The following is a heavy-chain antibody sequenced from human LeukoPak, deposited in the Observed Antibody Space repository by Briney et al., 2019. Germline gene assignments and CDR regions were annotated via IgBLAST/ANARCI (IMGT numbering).Heavy chain of an antibody. CDR2: INPNSGGT. V-gene: IGHV1-2*02. CDR3: ARDLDYYDSSGSGDY. D-gene: IGHD3-22*01. CDR1: GYTFTGYY. J-gene: IGHJ4*02. Sequence: ASVKVSCKASGYTFTGYYMHWVRQAPGQGLEWMGWINPNSGGTNYAQEVQGRVTMTRDTSISTAYMELSRLRSDDTAVYYCARDLDYYDSSGSGDYWGQGTLVTVSS.